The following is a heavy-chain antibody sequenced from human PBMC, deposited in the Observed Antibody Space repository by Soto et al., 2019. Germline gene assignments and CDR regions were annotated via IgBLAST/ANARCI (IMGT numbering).Heavy chain of an antibody. D-gene: IGHD6-13*01. CDR1: EFSFDDSS. J-gene: IGHJ4*02. CDR3: AKSSVWYPYFDS. Sequence: GGSLRLSCAASEFSFDDSSMSWVRQAPGKGLEWVSSITYTGVSTYYADSVKGRFTISRDNSRDTLFLQMNSLRAEDTAIYYCAKSSVWYPYFDSWGQGTLVTVSS. V-gene: IGHV3-23*01. CDR2: ITYTGVST.